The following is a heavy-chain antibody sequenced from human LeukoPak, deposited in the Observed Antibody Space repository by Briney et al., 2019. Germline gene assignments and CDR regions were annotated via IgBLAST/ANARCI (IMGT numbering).Heavy chain of an antibody. J-gene: IGHJ4*02. V-gene: IGHV3-11*06. D-gene: IGHD5-24*01. CDR3: ARDYKYAFDN. CDR1: GFTFSDYF. CDR2: IGISSGNT. Sequence: GGSLRLSCAASGFTFSDYFIDWVRQAPGKGLEWISYIGISSGNTKYADSVKGRFTISGDKAKNSLYLQMNSLRVEDTAVYYCARDYKYAFDNWGQGTLVTVS.